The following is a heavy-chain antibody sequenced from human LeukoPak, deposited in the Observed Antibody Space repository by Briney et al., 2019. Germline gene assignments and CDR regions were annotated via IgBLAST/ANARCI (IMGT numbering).Heavy chain of an antibody. V-gene: IGHV4-4*07. CDR3: ARVLGRFDP. CDR1: GGSISNYY. Sequence: KPSETLSLTCTISGGSISNYYWSWIRQPAGRGLGWLGRIYTSGGTNYNPSLKSRVTMSVGTSKNHFSLKVYSVTAADTAVYYCARVLGRFDPWGQGTLVTVSS. J-gene: IGHJ5*02. CDR2: IYTSGGT.